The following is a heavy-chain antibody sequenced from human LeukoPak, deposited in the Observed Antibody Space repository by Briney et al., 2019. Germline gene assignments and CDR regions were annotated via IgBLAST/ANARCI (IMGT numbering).Heavy chain of an antibody. Sequence: PSETLSLTCVVYDESFSGYFWSWIRQPPGKGLEWIGEINHSGSTNYNPSLKSRVTILVDTSKNRFSLKLNSVTAADTAVYYCAREAAAGSAGYWGQGTLVTVSS. J-gene: IGHJ4*02. CDR3: AREAAAGSAGY. D-gene: IGHD6-13*01. CDR1: DESFSGYF. CDR2: INHSGST. V-gene: IGHV4-34*01.